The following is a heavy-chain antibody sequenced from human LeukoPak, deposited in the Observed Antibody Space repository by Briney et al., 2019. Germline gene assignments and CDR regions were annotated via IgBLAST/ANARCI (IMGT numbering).Heavy chain of an antibody. D-gene: IGHD3-22*01. V-gene: IGHV3-30*02. CDR3: AKWDQYDSSGYSKAALDI. CDR2: IRYDGSNK. Sequence: PGRSLRLSCAASGFTFSSYAMHWVRQAPGKGLEWVAFIRYDGSNKYYADSVKGRFTISRDNSKNTLYLQMNSLRTEDTALYYCAKWDQYDSSGYSKAALDIWGQGTMVTVSS. J-gene: IGHJ3*02. CDR1: GFTFSSYA.